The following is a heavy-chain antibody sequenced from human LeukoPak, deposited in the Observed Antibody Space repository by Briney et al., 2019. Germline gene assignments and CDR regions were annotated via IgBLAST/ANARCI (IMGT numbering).Heavy chain of an antibody. J-gene: IGHJ6*04. Sequence: GASVKVSCKASGYTFTSYGISWVRQAPGQGLEWMGWISAYNGNTNYAQKLQGRVTMTTDTSTSTAYMEPRSLRSDDTAVYYCARDTYCSGGSCYQQSYYYGMDVWGKGTTVTVSS. V-gene: IGHV1-18*04. CDR3: ARDTYCSGGSCYQQSYYYGMDV. CDR2: ISAYNGNT. D-gene: IGHD2-15*01. CDR1: GYTFTSYG.